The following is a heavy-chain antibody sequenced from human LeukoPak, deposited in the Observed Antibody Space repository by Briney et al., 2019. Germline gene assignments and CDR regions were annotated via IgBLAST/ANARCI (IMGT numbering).Heavy chain of an antibody. Sequence: SETLSLTCTVSGGSISSYYWSWIRQPPGKGLEWIGYIYYSGSTNYNPSLKSRVTISVDTSKNQFSLKLSSVTAADTAVYYCARGKYYYGSGDDYWGQGTLVTVSS. J-gene: IGHJ4*02. D-gene: IGHD3-10*01. CDR1: GGSISSYY. CDR2: IYYSGST. V-gene: IGHV4-59*01. CDR3: ARGKYYYGSGDDY.